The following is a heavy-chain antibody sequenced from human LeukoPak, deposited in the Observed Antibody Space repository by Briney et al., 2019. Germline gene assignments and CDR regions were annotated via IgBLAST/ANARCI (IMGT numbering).Heavy chain of an antibody. CDR2: ISGSGGST. CDR1: GFTFSSYA. J-gene: IGHJ4*02. CDR3: AKGSIADYDFWSGYHTHYFDY. V-gene: IGHV3-23*01. Sequence: GGSLRLSCAASGFTFSSYAMSWVRQAPGKGLEWVSAISGSGGSTYYADSVKGRFTISRDNSKNTLYLQMNSLRAEDTAVYYCAKGSIADYDFWSGYHTHYFDYWGQGTLVTVSS. D-gene: IGHD3-3*01.